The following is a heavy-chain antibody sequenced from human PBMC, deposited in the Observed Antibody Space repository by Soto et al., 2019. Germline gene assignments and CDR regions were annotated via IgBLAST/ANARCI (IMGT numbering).Heavy chain of an antibody. D-gene: IGHD2-2*01. CDR3: ARALGYCISTSCRAWDY. CDR2: ISSSSSYI. Sequence: EVQLVESGGGLVKPGGSLRLSCAASGFTFSSYSMNWVRQAPGKGLEWVSSISSSSSYIYYADSVKGRFTISRDNDXNXXYMQMNGLRAEEKAVYYCARALGYCISTSCRAWDYWGQGTLVTVSS. V-gene: IGHV3-21*01. CDR1: GFTFSSYS. J-gene: IGHJ4*02.